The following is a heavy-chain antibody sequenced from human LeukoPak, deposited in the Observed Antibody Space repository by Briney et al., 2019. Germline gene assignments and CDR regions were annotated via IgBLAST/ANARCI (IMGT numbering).Heavy chain of an antibody. CDR2: SYYIEST. V-gene: IGHV4-59*01. J-gene: IGHJ3*02. CDR1: GGSINHYY. D-gene: IGHD3-22*01. Sequence: PSETLSLTCTVSGGSINHYYWSWIRQPPGKGLEWIGYSYYIESTNYNPSLKSRVTISVDTSRNRFSLKLSSVTAADTAMNYCARDNQWLNAFDIWGQGTMVTVSS. CDR3: ARDNQWLNAFDI.